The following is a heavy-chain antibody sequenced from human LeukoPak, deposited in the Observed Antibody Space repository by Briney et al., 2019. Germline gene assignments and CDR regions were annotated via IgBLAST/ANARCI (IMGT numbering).Heavy chain of an antibody. Sequence: GRSLRLSCAASGFTFSSYDIHWVRQAPGKGLEWVAIIWCGESKKYYVDSVKGRFTISRDNSKNTLYLQMNSLRAEDTAVYYCAKGVGIAAAANFDYWGQGTLVTVSS. J-gene: IGHJ4*02. CDR3: AKGVGIAAAANFDY. D-gene: IGHD6-13*01. V-gene: IGHV3-33*06. CDR2: IWCGESKK. CDR1: GFTFSSYD.